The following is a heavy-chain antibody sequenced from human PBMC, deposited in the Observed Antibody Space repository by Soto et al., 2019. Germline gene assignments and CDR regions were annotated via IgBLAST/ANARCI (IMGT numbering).Heavy chain of an antibody. V-gene: IGHV3-9*01. CDR2: ITWNSDSL. Sequence: EVQLVESGGGLVQPGRSLRLSCAASGFIFEDYAMHWVRQAPGKGLEWVSSITWNSDSLAYTGSVKGRFTISRDNAKNYLYLEMDSLRPEDTALYYCTKSRVVAGRPLDDWGQGTLVTVSS. CDR1: GFIFEDYA. J-gene: IGHJ4*02. D-gene: IGHD6-6*01. CDR3: TKSRVVAGRPLDD.